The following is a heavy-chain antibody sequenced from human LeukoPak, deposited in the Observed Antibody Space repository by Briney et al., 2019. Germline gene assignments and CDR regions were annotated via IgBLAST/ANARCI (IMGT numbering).Heavy chain of an antibody. CDR1: GFNFDDYG. CDR3: ARGTDTAMVRQFYYYYYYVDV. CDR2: LNWNGGST. J-gene: IGHJ6*03. D-gene: IGHD5-18*01. V-gene: IGHV3-20*04. Sequence: GGSLRLSCAASGFNFDDYGMSWVRQAPGKGLEWVSSLNWNGGSTAYADSVKGRFTISRDNAKNSLYLEMNNLRAEDTALYYCARGTDTAMVRQFYYYYYYVDVWGKGTTVTVSS.